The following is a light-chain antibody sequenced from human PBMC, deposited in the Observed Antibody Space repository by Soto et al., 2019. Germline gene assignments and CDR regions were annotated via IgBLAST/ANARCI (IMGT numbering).Light chain of an antibody. Sequence: QLVLTQPPSASGTPGQRVTISCSGSSSNIGSNYVYWYQQLPGTAPKVLIYNNNQRPSGVPDRFSGSKSGNSASLAISGLRSEDEADYYCATWDDSLSGVVFGGGTQLTVL. CDR3: ATWDDSLSGVV. J-gene: IGLJ3*02. CDR1: SSNIGSNY. CDR2: NNN. V-gene: IGLV1-47*02.